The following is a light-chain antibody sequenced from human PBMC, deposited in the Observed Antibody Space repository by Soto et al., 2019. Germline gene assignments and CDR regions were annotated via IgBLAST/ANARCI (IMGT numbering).Light chain of an antibody. V-gene: IGKV3-11*01. CDR3: QQRGNWPIT. CDR2: DAS. J-gene: IGKJ5*01. CDR1: QSISTY. Sequence: EIVLTQSPATLSLSPGERATLSCRASQSISTYLAWYQQKPGQTPRLLIYDASNRATGIPAKFSGSGSGTEFTLTISSLEPEDFAVYYCQQRGNWPITFGQGTRLDFK.